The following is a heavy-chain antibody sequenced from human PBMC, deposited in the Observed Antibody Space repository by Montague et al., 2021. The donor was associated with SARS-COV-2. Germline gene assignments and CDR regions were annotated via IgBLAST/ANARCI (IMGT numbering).Heavy chain of an antibody. Sequence: VKPTQTLTLTCTFSGFSLTTSGVGVGWIRQPPGKALEWLALIYWDDDKRYSPSLKSRLTITKDTSKKQVALTMTNMDPVDTATYYCARMGVVTALDYWGQGTLVTVSS. CDR2: IYWDDDK. J-gene: IGHJ4*02. CDR3: ARMGVVTALDY. D-gene: IGHD2-21*02. CDR1: GFSLTTSGVG. V-gene: IGHV2-5*02.